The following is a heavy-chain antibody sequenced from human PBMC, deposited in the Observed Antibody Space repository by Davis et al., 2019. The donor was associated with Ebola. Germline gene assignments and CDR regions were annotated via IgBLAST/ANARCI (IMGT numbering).Heavy chain of an antibody. V-gene: IGHV3-48*02. CDR1: RFTFNNYG. Sequence: GESLKISCEASRFTFNNYGMNWVRQAPGKGLEYVSYISSGSSTIYYADSVKGRFTISRDNSKNTLYLQMNSLRDEDTAVYYCASRGALGGDGDDYWGQGTLVTVSS. J-gene: IGHJ4*02. CDR3: ASRGALGGDGDDY. D-gene: IGHD3-16*01. CDR2: ISSGSSTI.